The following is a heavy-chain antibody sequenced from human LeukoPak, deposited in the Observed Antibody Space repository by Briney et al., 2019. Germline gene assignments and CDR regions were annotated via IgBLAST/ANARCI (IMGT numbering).Heavy chain of an antibody. J-gene: IGHJ3*02. Sequence: ASVKVSCKASGYTFTRYGISWVRQAPGQGLEWMGWISAYNGNTKHAQKFQGRVTMTTDTSTSTDYVELRSLRSDDTAVYYCVRGSRADDAFDIWGQGTRVTVSS. CDR1: GYTFTRYG. D-gene: IGHD2-2*01. CDR2: ISAYNGNT. V-gene: IGHV1-18*01. CDR3: VRGSRADDAFDI.